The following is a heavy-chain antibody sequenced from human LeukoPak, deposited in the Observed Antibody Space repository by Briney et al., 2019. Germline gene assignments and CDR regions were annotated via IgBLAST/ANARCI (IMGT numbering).Heavy chain of an antibody. Sequence: GGSLRLSCAASGFTFRNYWMHWVRQAPGKGLVWVSRINTDGSSTSYADSVKGRFTISRDNAKNSLYLQMNSLRADDTAVYYCARFAAGGSYYYYMDVWGKGTTVTVSS. J-gene: IGHJ6*03. CDR1: GFTFRNYW. V-gene: IGHV3-74*01. D-gene: IGHD6-25*01. CDR3: ARFAAGGSYYYYMDV. CDR2: INTDGSST.